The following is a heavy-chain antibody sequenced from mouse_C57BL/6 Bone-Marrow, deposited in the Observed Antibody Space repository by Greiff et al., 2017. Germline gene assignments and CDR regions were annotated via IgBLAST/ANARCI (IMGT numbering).Heavy chain of an antibody. CDR3: ARWDGNYVGDY. D-gene: IGHD2-1*01. CDR2: IYPGSGST. Sequence: QVQLQQPGAELVKPGASVKMSCKASGYTFTSYWITWVKQRPGQGLEWIGDIYPGSGSTNYNEKFKSKATLTVDTSSSTAYMQRSSRTSEDSAVYYCARWDGNYVGDYWGQGTTLTVSS. CDR1: GYTFTSYW. V-gene: IGHV1-55*01. J-gene: IGHJ2*01.